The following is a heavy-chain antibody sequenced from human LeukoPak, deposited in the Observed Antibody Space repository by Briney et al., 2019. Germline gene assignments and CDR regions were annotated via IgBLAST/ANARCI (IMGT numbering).Heavy chain of an antibody. CDR2: IKSKTDGGAT. D-gene: IGHD3-10*01. Sequence: PGGSLRLSCAASGFTFSNAWMSWVRQAPGKGLEWVGRIKSKTDGGATDYAAPVKGRFTISRDDSKNTLYLQMDSLKTEDTAVYYCTTASKSGYFDYWGQGTLVTVSS. CDR3: TTASKSGYFDY. V-gene: IGHV3-15*01. J-gene: IGHJ4*02. CDR1: GFTFSNAW.